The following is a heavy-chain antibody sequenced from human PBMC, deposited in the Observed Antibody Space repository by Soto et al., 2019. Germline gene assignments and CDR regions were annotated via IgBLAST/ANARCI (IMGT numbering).Heavy chain of an antibody. CDR1: GFTLSGYA. V-gene: IGHV3-64*01. CDR2: ISSNGVGT. Sequence: EVQLAESGGGLAQPGGSLRLSCAASGFTLSGYAMDWVRQAPGKGLEYVSGISSNGVGTYYANSVQGRFTISRDNSKNTVYLKMGSLMPEDMAVYYCARRARPDFYYMDVWGKGATVTVSS. D-gene: IGHD6-6*01. CDR3: ARRARPDFYYMDV. J-gene: IGHJ6*03.